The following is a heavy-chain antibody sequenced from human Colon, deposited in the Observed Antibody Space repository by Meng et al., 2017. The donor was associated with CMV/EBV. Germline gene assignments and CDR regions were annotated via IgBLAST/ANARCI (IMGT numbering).Heavy chain of an antibody. CDR1: GFIFSYYY. CDR3: VKGHTMINP. CDR2: ISPTGSDT. V-gene: IGHV3-11*05. J-gene: IGHJ5*02. D-gene: IGHD3-16*01. Sequence: QVQLVQSGGGLVEPGGSLRLSCAASGFIFSYYYMTWIREAPGKGLEWVSYISPTGSDTNYADSVRGRFTISRDNAKNSLFLQMSSLTAEDTAVYYCVKGHTMINPWGQGTLVTVSS.